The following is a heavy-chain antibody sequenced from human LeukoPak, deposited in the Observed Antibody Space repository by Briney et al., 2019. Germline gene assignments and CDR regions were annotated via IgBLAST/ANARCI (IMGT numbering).Heavy chain of an antibody. Sequence: GGSLRLSCAASGFTFSSYSMNWVRQAPGKGLEWVSSISSSSSYIYYADSVKGRFTISRDNAKNSLYLQMNSLRAEDKAVYSCARDAGQWLAQSYFDYWGQGTLVTVSS. CDR1: GFTFSSYS. V-gene: IGHV3-21*01. D-gene: IGHD6-19*01. J-gene: IGHJ4*02. CDR3: ARDAGQWLAQSYFDY. CDR2: ISSSSSYI.